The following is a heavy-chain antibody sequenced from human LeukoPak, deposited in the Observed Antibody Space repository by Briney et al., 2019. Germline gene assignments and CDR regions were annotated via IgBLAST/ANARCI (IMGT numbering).Heavy chain of an antibody. CDR1: GFTFSSYA. D-gene: IGHD5-18*01. CDR3: TRRGYSYGHYDY. Sequence: GGSLRLSCAASGFTFSSYAMSWVRQAPGKGLEWVSAISGSGGSTYYADSVKGRFTISRDDSKNTAYLQMNSLKTEDTAVYYCTRRGYSYGHYDYWGQGTLVTVSS. J-gene: IGHJ4*02. CDR2: ISGSGGST. V-gene: IGHV3-23*01.